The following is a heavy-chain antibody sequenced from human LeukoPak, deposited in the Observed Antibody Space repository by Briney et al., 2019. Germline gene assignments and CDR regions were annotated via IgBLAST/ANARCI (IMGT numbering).Heavy chain of an antibody. Sequence: SETLSLTCAVYGGSFSGYYWSWIRQPPGKGLEWIGEINHSGSTNYNPSLKSRVTISADTSKNQFSLKLSSVTAADTAVYYCARVGGLGATSQDAFDIWGQGTMVTVSS. D-gene: IGHD1-26*01. CDR2: INHSGST. CDR1: GGSFSGYY. V-gene: IGHV4-34*01. J-gene: IGHJ3*02. CDR3: ARVGGLGATSQDAFDI.